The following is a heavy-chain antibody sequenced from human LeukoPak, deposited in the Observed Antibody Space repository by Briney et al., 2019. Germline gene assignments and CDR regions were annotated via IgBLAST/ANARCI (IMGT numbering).Heavy chain of an antibody. D-gene: IGHD6-13*01. CDR2: IYTSGFT. CDR3: AREEAAAGRSIDY. Sequence: PSETLSLTCTVSGGSISSYFWTWSRHPAGKGLEGGGHIYTSGFTTYNPSLMSRLTMSVDTSKNQFSLKLSSVTAADTAVYYCAREEAAAGRSIDYWGQGTLVTVSS. CDR1: GGSISSYF. V-gene: IGHV4-4*07. J-gene: IGHJ4*02.